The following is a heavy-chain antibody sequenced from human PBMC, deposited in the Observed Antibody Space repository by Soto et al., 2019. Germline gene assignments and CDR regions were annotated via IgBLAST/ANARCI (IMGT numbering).Heavy chain of an antibody. CDR2: ISYDGSNK. D-gene: IGHD3-10*01. Sequence: QVQLVESGGCVVLPGRSLRLSCAASGFTFSSYAMHWVRQAPGKGLEWVAVISYDGSNKYYADSVKGRFTISRDNSNNRLYLQMNSLGAEDTAVYYCARDSYYGSGTGHAFDIWWQGTMVTVCS. CDR3: ARDSYYGSGTGHAFDI. J-gene: IGHJ3*02. V-gene: IGHV3-30-3*01. CDR1: GFTFSSYA.